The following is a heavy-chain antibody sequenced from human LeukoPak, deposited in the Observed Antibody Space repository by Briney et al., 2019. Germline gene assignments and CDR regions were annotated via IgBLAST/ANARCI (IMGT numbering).Heavy chain of an antibody. Sequence: GGSLRLSCAASGFTFSSYGMHWVRQAPGKGLEWVAFIRYDGSNKYYADSVKGRFTISRDNSKNTLYLQMSSLRADDTAVYYCAKGILRYGDYPNWGQGTLVTVSS. CDR2: IRYDGSNK. J-gene: IGHJ4*02. CDR1: GFTFSSYG. D-gene: IGHD4-17*01. CDR3: AKGILRYGDYPN. V-gene: IGHV3-30*02.